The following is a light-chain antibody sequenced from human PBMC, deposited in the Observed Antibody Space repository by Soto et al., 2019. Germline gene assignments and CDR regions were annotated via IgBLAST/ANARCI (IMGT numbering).Light chain of an antibody. J-gene: IGLJ1*01. CDR3: CSYAGSYVYV. Sequence: QSALTQPRSVSGSPGQSVTISCTGTSXDVGGYNYVSWYRQHPGKAPKLILYDVSKWPSGVPDRFSGSKSGNTASLTISGLQPEDEGDYYCCSYAGSYVYVFGTGTKLTVL. CDR2: DVS. V-gene: IGLV2-11*01. CDR1: SXDVGGYNY.